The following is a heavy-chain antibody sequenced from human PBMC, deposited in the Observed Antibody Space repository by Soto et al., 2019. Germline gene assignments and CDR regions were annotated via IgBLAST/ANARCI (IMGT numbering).Heavy chain of an antibody. J-gene: IGHJ6*02. CDR2: ISSRSDI. V-gene: IGHV3-21*01. D-gene: IGHD5-18*01. CDR3: ARENTSWPLAHGLDV. Sequence: RLSCVGSGFTFSTYSINWVRQAPGTGLEWVASISSRSDIYYADSVKGRFTISRDSAKNSVSLQMNSRRAYDTAVYYCARENTSWPLAHGLDVWSQGXTVTVSS. CDR1: GFTFSTYS.